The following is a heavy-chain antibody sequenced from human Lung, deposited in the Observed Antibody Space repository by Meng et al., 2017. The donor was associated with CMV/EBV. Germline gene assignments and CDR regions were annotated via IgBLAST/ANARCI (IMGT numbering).Heavy chain of an antibody. V-gene: IGHV4-30-4*08. Sequence: QVQLQESGPGLVKPSQTLSLTCIVSGGSISSGDYYWSWIRQPPGKGLEWIGYIYYSGSTDYNPSLKSRVTISVDTSKNQFSLKLSSVTAADTAVYYCARALDTAMVTFDYWGQGTLVTVSS. CDR3: ARALDTAMVTFDY. CDR2: IYYSGST. D-gene: IGHD5-18*01. J-gene: IGHJ4*02. CDR1: GGSISSGDYY.